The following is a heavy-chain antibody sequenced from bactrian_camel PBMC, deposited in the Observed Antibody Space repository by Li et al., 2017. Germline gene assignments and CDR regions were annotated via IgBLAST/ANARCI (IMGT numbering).Heavy chain of an antibody. CDR2: ITNDGART. Sequence: VQLVESGGGLVQPGGSLTLSCVGSGYKFDVYSMAWVRRAPGEGLEWVGSITNDGARTNYLDSVKGRFTISRDNAKNTLYLQMKSLATEDTAVYYCARGWRTYGAGYRGQGTQVTVS. CDR3: ARGWRTYGAGY. CDR1: GYKFDVYS. V-gene: IGHV3-1*01. D-gene: IGHD2*01. J-gene: IGHJ6*01.